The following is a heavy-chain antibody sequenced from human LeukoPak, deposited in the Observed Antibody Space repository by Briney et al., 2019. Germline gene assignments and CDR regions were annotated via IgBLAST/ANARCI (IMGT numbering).Heavy chain of an antibody. D-gene: IGHD2-15*01. CDR2: IYSGGDT. CDR1: GFTVSSAY. J-gene: IGHJ1*01. CDR3: ARDPLPGAVVVAATKGEGYFQH. Sequence: QTGGSLRLSCAVSGFTVSSAYMSWVRQAPGKGLEWVSVIYSGGDTYYGDSVKGRFTISRDTSKNTVYLQMNSLRAEDTAVYYCARDPLPGAVVVAATKGEGYFQHWGQGTLVTVSS. V-gene: IGHV3-66*01.